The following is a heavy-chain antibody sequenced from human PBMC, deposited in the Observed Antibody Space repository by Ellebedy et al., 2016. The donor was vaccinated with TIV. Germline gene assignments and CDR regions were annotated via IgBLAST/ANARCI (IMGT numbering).Heavy chain of an antibody. CDR1: GITFSSYT. V-gene: IGHV3-30*18. D-gene: IGHD2-2*01. CDR2: LSYDGSNE. Sequence: GESLKISWAASGITFSSYTMHCVRQAPGPGLEWVAALSYDGSNEYYAESVKGRFTISRDSSKNTLYLQMNSLGGEDTAVYYCAKPSVGHCISAICYVFDDWGQGTQVTVSS. J-gene: IGHJ4*02. CDR3: AKPSVGHCISAICYVFDD.